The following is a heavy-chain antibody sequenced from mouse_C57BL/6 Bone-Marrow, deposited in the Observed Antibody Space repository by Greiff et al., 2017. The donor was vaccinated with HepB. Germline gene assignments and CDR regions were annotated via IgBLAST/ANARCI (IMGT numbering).Heavy chain of an antibody. V-gene: IGHV1-59*01. CDR2: IDPSDSYT. Sequence: QVQLQQPGAELVRPGTSVKLSCKASGYTFTSYWMHWVKQRPGQGLEWIGVIDPSDSYTNYNQKFKGKATLTVDTSSSTAYMQLSSLTSEDSAVYYCGTAQATYAMDYWGQGTSVTVSS. CDR1: GYTFTSYW. CDR3: GTAQATYAMDY. D-gene: IGHD3-2*02. J-gene: IGHJ4*01.